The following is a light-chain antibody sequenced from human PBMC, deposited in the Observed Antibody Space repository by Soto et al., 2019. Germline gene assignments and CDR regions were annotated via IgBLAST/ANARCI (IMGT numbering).Light chain of an antibody. V-gene: IGKV1-6*01. Sequence: IQMTQSPSPLPSSVGGRVTVTCRASQGIRNDLGWYQQKPGKAPKLLIYAASSLQSGVPSRFSGSGSGTDFTLTISSLQPEDFATYYCLQDYNYPIPFGQGTRLEV. CDR1: QGIRND. J-gene: IGKJ5*01. CDR3: LQDYNYPIP. CDR2: AAS.